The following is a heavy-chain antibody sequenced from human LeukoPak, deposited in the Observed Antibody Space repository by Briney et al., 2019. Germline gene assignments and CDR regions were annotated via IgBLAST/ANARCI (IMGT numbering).Heavy chain of an antibody. D-gene: IGHD3-16*02. J-gene: IGHJ5*02. CDR2: INPNSGGT. CDR3: ARSRLGELSRGDDYNWFDP. CDR1: GYTFTGYY. Sequence: ASVKVSCKASGYTFTGYYMHWVRQAPGQGLEWMGWINPNSGGTNYAQKFQGRVTMTRDTSIRTAYMELSRLRSDDTAVYYCARSRLGELSRGDDYNWFDPWGQGTLVTVSS. V-gene: IGHV1-2*02.